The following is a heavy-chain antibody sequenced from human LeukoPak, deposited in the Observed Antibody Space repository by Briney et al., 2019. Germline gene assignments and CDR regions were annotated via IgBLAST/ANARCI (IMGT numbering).Heavy chain of an antibody. CDR3: ARDLWGSSSSVDY. Sequence: ASVKVSCKASGGTFSSYAISWVRQAPGQGLEWMGWINPNSGGTNYAQKFQGRVTMTRDTSISTAYMELSRLRSDDTAVYYCARDLWGSSSSVDYWGQGTLVTVSS. CDR2: INPNSGGT. D-gene: IGHD6-6*01. V-gene: IGHV1-2*02. J-gene: IGHJ4*02. CDR1: GGTFSSYA.